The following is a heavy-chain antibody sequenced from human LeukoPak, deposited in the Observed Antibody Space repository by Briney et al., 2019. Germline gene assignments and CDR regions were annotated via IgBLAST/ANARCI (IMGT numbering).Heavy chain of an antibody. CDR1: GYSISSGYY. Sequence: SQTLSLTCAVSGYSISSGYYCGWIRQPPRKGLEWIGSIYHSGSTYYNPSLKSRVTISVDTSKTQSSLKLSSVTAADTAVYYCARTTVNIAAAGTNYNWFDPWGQGTLVTVSS. CDR2: IYHSGST. J-gene: IGHJ5*02. CDR3: ARTTVNIAAAGTNYNWFDP. D-gene: IGHD6-13*01. V-gene: IGHV4-38-2*01.